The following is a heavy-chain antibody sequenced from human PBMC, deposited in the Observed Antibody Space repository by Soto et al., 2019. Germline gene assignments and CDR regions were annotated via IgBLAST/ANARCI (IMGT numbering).Heavy chain of an antibody. CDR1: GFTFSRDA. V-gene: IGHV3-23*01. J-gene: IGHJ4*02. CDR3: AKSSAVVAATFDY. CDR2: ISGSGGST. D-gene: IGHD2-15*01. Sequence: GGALRLSWAASGFTFSRDAMSGVRQAPGKGLEWVSAISGSGGSTYYADSVKGRFTISRDNSKNTLYLQMNSLRAEDTAVYYCAKSSAVVAATFDYSGQGTLVTVSS.